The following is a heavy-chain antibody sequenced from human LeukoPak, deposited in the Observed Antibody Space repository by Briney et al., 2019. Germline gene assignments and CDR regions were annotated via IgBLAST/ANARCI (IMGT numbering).Heavy chain of an antibody. V-gene: IGHV1-2*02. J-gene: IGHJ4*02. Sequence: GGSLRLSCAASGFTFSSYGMHWVRQAPGQGLEWMGWINPNSGGTNYAQKFQGRVTMTRDTSISTAYMELSRLRSDDTAVYYCARDDIAAGDMVRGVRVDYWGQGTLVTVSS. CDR3: ARDDIAAGDMVRGVRVDY. D-gene: IGHD3-10*01. CDR2: INPNSGGT. CDR1: GFTFSSYG.